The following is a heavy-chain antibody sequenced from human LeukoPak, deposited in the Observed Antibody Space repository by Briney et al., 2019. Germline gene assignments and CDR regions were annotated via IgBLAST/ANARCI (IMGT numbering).Heavy chain of an antibody. CDR3: ARAGSNYEGIDY. CDR2: IYHSGST. CDR1: GGSISSGGYY. Sequence: SQTLSLTCTVSGGSISSGGYYWSWIRQPPGKGLEWIGYIYHSGSTYYNPSLKSRVTISVDRSKNQFSLKLSSVTAADTAVYYCARAGSNYEGIDYWGQGTLVTVSS. V-gene: IGHV4-30-2*01. D-gene: IGHD4-11*01. J-gene: IGHJ4*02.